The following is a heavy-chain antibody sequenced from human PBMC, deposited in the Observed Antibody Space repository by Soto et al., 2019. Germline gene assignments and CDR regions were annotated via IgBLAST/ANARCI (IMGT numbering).Heavy chain of an antibody. CDR2: INPNSGGT. Sequence: GASVKVSCKASGYTFTGYYMHWVRQAPGQGLEWMGWINPNSGGTNYAQKFQGRVTMTRDTSISTAYMELSRLRSDDTAVYYCARLGLKSHYYDSPDIWGQGIMVTVSS. CDR1: GYTFTGYY. V-gene: IGHV1-2*02. D-gene: IGHD3-22*01. CDR3: ARLGLKSHYYDSPDI. J-gene: IGHJ3*02.